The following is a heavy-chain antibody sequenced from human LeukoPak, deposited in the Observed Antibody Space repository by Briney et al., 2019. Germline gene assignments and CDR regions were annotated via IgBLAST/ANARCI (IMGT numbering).Heavy chain of an antibody. CDR3: AREGWLERSIDY. D-gene: IGHD6-19*01. V-gene: IGHV3-30*04. CDR1: TFTFSSYV. Sequence: GGSLRLSCAASTFTFSSYVIHWVRQAPGKGLEWVAAIFPDGREKFYADSVKGRFTISRDNSRNMLYLQMNSLRAEDTAVYYCAREGWLERSIDYWGQGTLVTVSS. J-gene: IGHJ4*02. CDR2: IFPDGREK.